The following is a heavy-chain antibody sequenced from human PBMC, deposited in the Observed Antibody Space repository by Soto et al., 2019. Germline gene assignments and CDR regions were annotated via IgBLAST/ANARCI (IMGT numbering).Heavy chain of an antibody. CDR2: INSGVDA. V-gene: IGHV3-23*01. D-gene: IGHD3-10*01. CDR3: AKVLSLRTSGKYYKPFFHGMDV. Sequence: GGSLRLSCAASGFSFNSHAMTWVRQAPWRGLEWVAAINSGVDAFYADSVKGRFTISRDNSKDTLYLQMNSLGVEDTALYYCAKVLSLRTSGKYYKPFFHGMDVWGLGTTVTVSS. CDR1: GFSFNSHA. J-gene: IGHJ6*02.